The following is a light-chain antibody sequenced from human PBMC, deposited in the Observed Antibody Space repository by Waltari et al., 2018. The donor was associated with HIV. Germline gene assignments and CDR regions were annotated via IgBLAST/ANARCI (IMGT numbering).Light chain of an antibody. V-gene: IGKV3-15*01. CDR2: GAS. CDR3: HQQNYSPRS. CDR1: DSIGNN. Sequence: VMTPSPATLSVSPGGSATISCRTSDSIGNNLIWYQQRPGQAPRVLIYGASTRAPGIPGRSTGSGSGTEFTLTINNLQPEDTAVYYCHQQNYSPRSFGQGTRVDLK. J-gene: IGKJ1*01.